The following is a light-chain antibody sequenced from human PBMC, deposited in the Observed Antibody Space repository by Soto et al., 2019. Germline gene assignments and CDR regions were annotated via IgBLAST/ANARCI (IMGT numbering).Light chain of an antibody. V-gene: IGLV2-14*01. Sequence: QSPLTQPASVSGSPGQSIAISCTGTSSDIGSYNYVSWYQQHPGKAPKLIIHEVSNRPSGISDHFSGSKSGNTASLTISGLQADDEADYYCSSHTTYSTRIFGTGTKVTVL. CDR3: SSHTTYSTRI. CDR2: EVS. J-gene: IGLJ1*01. CDR1: SSDIGSYNY.